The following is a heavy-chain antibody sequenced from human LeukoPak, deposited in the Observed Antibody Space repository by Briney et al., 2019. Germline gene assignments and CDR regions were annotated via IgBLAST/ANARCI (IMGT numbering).Heavy chain of an antibody. CDR2: ISGSGGST. D-gene: IGHD3-22*01. J-gene: IGHJ4*02. Sequence: PGGSLRLSCAASGFTFSSYAMSWVRQAPGKGLEWVSAISGSGGSTYYADSVKGRFTISRDNSKNTLYLQMNSLRAEDTAVYYCAKASYSDYYDSSGPLYYFGYWGQGTLVTVSS. V-gene: IGHV3-23*01. CDR1: GFTFSSYA. CDR3: AKASYSDYYDSSGPLYYFGY.